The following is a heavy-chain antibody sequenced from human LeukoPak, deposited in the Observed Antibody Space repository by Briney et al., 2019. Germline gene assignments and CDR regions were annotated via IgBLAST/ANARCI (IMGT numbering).Heavy chain of an antibody. D-gene: IGHD2-15*01. CDR2: ITRSSIYK. J-gene: IGHJ4*02. Sequence: GGSLRLSCAASGFTFSSYSMNWVRQAPGKGLEWVSCITRSSIYKYYADSVKGRFTISRDNAKNSLNLQMNSLRAEDTAVYYCARELFGGSSYNWGQGTLVTVSS. CDR1: GFTFSSYS. CDR3: ARELFGGSSYN. V-gene: IGHV3-21*01.